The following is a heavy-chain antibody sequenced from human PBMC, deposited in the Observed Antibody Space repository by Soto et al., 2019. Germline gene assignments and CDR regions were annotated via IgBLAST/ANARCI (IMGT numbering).Heavy chain of an antibody. V-gene: IGHV4-34*01. D-gene: IGHD2-2*01. CDR1: WGTFSGFC. Sequence: PFETLCLRCAVVWGTFSGFCCRWIRQPPGKGVEGIGGINHSGSTNYNPSLKSRVPISVDTSKNQFSLKLSSVTAADTAVYYCARGVFRDIVVVPAAKPNWSDPWGQGTLVPGSS. CDR2: INHSGST. CDR3: ARGVFRDIVVVPAAKPNWSDP. J-gene: IGHJ5*02.